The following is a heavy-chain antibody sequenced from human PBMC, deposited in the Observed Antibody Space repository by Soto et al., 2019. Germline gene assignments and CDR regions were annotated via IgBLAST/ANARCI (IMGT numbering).Heavy chain of an antibody. CDR3: ARDKEGAAGIWFDP. Sequence: ASVKVSCKASGGTFSSYAISWVRQAPGQGLEWMGGIIPIFGTANYAQKFQGRVTITADESTSTAYMELSSLRSEDTAVYYCARDKEGAAGIWFDPWGQGTLVTVSS. CDR1: GGTFSSYA. D-gene: IGHD6-13*01. CDR2: IIPIFGTA. J-gene: IGHJ5*02. V-gene: IGHV1-69*13.